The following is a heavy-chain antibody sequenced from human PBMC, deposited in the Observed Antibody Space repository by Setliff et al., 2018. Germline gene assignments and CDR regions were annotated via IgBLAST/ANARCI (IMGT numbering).Heavy chain of an antibody. CDR3: ARGGTLQRNHALDV. V-gene: IGHV3-21*06. J-gene: IGHJ6*02. Sequence: PGGSLRLSCAASGFTFSTYAMSWVRQAPGKGLEWVSSIRTTGSHIYYADSVKGRFTVSRDIAKNSLYLQMNSLRAEDSAVYSCARGGTLQRNHALDVWGQGTTVTVSS. D-gene: IGHD1-1*01. CDR1: GFTFSTYA. CDR2: IRTTGSHI.